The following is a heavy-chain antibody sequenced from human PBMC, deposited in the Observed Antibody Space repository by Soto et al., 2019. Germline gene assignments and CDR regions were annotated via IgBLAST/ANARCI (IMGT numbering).Heavy chain of an antibody. CDR2: IYHSGST. Sequence: SSETLSLTCAVSGGSISSSNWWSWVRQPPGKGLEWIGEIYHSGSTNYNPSLKSRVTISVDKSKNQFSLKLSSVTAADTAVYYCARAPAAVNYYGSGSYSSFPYNWGQGTLVTVSS. V-gene: IGHV4-4*02. CDR1: GGSISSSNW. D-gene: IGHD3-10*01. CDR3: ARAPAAVNYYGSGSYSSFPYN. J-gene: IGHJ4*02.